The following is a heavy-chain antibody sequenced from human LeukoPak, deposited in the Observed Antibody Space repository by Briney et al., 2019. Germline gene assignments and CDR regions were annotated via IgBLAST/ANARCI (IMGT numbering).Heavy chain of an antibody. J-gene: IGHJ4*02. D-gene: IGHD4-23*01. CDR3: ARDRGKDYFGD. CDR2: VRNDGFDT. V-gene: IGHV3-33*01. Sequence: ETSLRLSCVTSGLTFTNHGFHWLRQTADKGLEWVAFVRNDGFDTYHSNSVKGRFSISRDDSKNTVYLQMNSLRAEDTALYYCARDRGKDYFGDWGQGTQVTVSS. CDR1: GLTFTNHG.